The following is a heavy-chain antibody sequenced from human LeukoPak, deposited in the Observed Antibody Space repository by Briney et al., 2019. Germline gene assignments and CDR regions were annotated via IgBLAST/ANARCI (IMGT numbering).Heavy chain of an antibody. CDR2: ISGSDSST. D-gene: IGHD1-7*01. CDR1: GFTFSNYG. CDR3: AKAGPGWNFWFDP. V-gene: IGHV3-23*01. J-gene: IGHJ5*02. Sequence: GGTLRLSCTASGFTFSNYGMNWVRQAPGKGLEWVSGISGSDSSTYYADSVKGRFTVSRDNSKNTLYLQLNSLSAEDTAVYYCAKAGPGWNFWFDPWGQGTLVTVSS.